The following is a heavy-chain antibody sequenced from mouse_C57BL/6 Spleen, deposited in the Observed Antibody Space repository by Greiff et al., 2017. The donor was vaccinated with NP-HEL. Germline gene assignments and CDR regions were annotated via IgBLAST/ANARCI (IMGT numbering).Heavy chain of an antibody. CDR3: AWIYYEYMSKWDY. D-gene: IGHD2-4*01. J-gene: IGHJ2*01. CDR1: GFTFSSYG. CDR2: ISSGGSYT. V-gene: IGHV5-6*01. Sequence: EVKLVESGGDLVKPGGSLKLSCAASGFTFSSYGMSWVRQTPDKRLEWVATISSGGSYTYYPDSVKGRFTISRDNAKNTLYLQMSSLKSEDTAMYYCAWIYYEYMSKWDYWGQGTTLTVSS.